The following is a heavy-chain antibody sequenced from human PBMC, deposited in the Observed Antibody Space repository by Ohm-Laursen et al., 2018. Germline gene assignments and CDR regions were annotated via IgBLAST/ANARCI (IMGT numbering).Heavy chain of an antibody. CDR3: ANLDCTGLNCHIH. Sequence: SETLSLTWTVSGGSISSTSYYWGWIRQPPGKGLEWIGNIYYSGSTSYNPSLKSRVTMSVDTSKNQFSLNLSSATAADTAVYYCANLDCTGLNCHIHWGQGTLVTVSS. V-gene: IGHV4-39*07. D-gene: IGHD2-8*02. J-gene: IGHJ4*02. CDR1: GGSISSTSYY. CDR2: IYYSGST.